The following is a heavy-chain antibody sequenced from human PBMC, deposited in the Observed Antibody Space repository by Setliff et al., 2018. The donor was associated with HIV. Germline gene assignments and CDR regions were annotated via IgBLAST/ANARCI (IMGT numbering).Heavy chain of an antibody. CDR1: GFAFSSHQ. CDR3: ARCKREQIYHPSYGMDV. D-gene: IGHD1-26*01. CDR2: IRQDGTDK. Sequence: GGSLRLSCAASGFAFSSHQMSWVRQAPGQGLEWVAKIRQDGTDKYYVDSVKGRFTISRDNAKHSLYLQMNSLRAEDTAMYYCARCKREQIYHPSYGMDVWGQGTTVTVSS. V-gene: IGHV3-7*01. J-gene: IGHJ6*02.